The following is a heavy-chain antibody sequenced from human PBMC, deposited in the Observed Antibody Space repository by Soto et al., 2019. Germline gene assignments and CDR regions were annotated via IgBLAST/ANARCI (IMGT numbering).Heavy chain of an antibody. D-gene: IGHD2-2*01. Sequence: QVQLVQSGPEMKKPGASVKLSCKASGYTFTTYSMHWVRQAPGQRLEWMGWIHAGNGNTEHSQKFQGRVTITRDTSASKAYWELGSLRSEDTAFYYCAGAACSSTSCYNYSPYGMDVWGQGTAVTVS. V-gene: IGHV1-3*01. J-gene: IGHJ6*02. CDR2: IHAGNGNT. CDR3: AGAACSSTSCYNYSPYGMDV. CDR1: GYTFTTYS.